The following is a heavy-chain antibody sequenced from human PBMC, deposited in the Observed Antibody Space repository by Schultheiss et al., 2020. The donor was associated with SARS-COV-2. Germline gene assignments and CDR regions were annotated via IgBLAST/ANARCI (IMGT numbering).Heavy chain of an antibody. CDR2: IYSGGST. V-gene: IGHV3-66*02. D-gene: IGHD3-10*01. J-gene: IGHJ4*02. CDR1: GFTVSSNY. Sequence: GESLKISCAASGFTVSSNYMSWVRQAPGKGLEWVSVIYSGGSTYYADSVKGRFTISRDNSKNTLYLQMNSLRAEDTAVYYCAKDFFGELSYFDYWGQGTVVTVSS. CDR3: AKDFFGELSYFDY.